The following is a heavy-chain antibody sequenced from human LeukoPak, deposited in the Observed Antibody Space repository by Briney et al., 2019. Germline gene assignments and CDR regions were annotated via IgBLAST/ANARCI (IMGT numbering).Heavy chain of an antibody. CDR1: GGSISSYY. D-gene: IGHD2-21*02. Sequence: SLTLSRTCTGSGGSISSYYWSWIRQPPGKGLEWMGYIYYSGSTNYNPSLKSRVTISVDTSKNKFYLKLSSMTASDTAADYCARDVYCGGDCYGIDAFDIWGQGTMVTSLQ. V-gene: IGHV4-59*01. J-gene: IGHJ3*02. CDR2: IYYSGST. CDR3: ARDVYCGGDCYGIDAFDI.